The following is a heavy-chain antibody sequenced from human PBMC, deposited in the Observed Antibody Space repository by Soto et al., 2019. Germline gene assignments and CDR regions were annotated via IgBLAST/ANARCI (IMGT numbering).Heavy chain of an antibody. Sequence: GASVKVSCKVSGYTLTELSMRWVRQAPGKGLEWMGGFDPEDGETIYAQKFQGRVTMTEDTSTDTAYMELSSLRSEDTAVYYCATASIVATYCYYYYGMDVWGQGTTVTVSS. D-gene: IGHD5-12*01. CDR2: FDPEDGET. CDR3: ATASIVATYCYYYYGMDV. CDR1: GYTLTELS. J-gene: IGHJ6*02. V-gene: IGHV1-24*01.